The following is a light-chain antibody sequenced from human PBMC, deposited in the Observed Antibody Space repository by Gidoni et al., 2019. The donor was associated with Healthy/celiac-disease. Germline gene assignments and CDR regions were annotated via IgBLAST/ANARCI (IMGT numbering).Light chain of an antibody. CDR3: QQYDNLPLT. J-gene: IGKJ4*01. CDR2: DAS. Sequence: DIQMTQSPSSLSASVGDRVTITCQASQDISNYLNWYQQKPGKAPKLLIYDASNLETGVPSRFSGRGSWKDFTFTISSLQPEDIATYYCQQYDNLPLTCGGGTKVEIK. CDR1: QDISNY. V-gene: IGKV1-33*01.